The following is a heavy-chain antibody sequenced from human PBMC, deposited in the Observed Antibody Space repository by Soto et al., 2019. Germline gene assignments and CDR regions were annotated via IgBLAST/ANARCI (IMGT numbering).Heavy chain of an antibody. CDR1: GFTVSSNY. CDR3: ARARGYSYGSGMDV. Sequence: LRLSCAASGFTVSSNYMSCVRQAPGKGLEWVSAIYSGGSTYYADSVKGRFTISRDNSKNTLYLQMNSLRAEDTAVYYCARARGYSYGSGMDVWGQGTTVTVSS. J-gene: IGHJ6*02. V-gene: IGHV3-53*01. CDR2: IYSGGST. D-gene: IGHD5-18*01.